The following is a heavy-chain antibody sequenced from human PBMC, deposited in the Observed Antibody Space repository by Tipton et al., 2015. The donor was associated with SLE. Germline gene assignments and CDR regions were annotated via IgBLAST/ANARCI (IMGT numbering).Heavy chain of an antibody. Sequence: TLSLTCAVYGGSFSGYYWSWIRQPPGKGLEWIGYIYYSGSTNYNPSLKSRVTISVDTSKNQFSLKLSSVTAADTAVYYCGRGSHYGSGSYDFDYWGQGTLVTVSS. CDR1: GGSFSGYY. V-gene: IGHV4-34*01. CDR3: GRGSHYGSGSYDFDY. CDR2: IYYSGST. D-gene: IGHD3-10*01. J-gene: IGHJ4*02.